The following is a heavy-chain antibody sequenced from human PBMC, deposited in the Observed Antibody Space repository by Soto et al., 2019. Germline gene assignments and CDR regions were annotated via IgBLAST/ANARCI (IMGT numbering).Heavy chain of an antibody. CDR2: ISYDGSNK. J-gene: IGHJ3*02. CDR1: GFTFSSYG. V-gene: IGHV3-30*03. CDR3: ATLFDIVVVVAATHDAFDI. Sequence: GGSLRLSCAASGFTFSSYGMHWVRQAPGKGLEWVAVISYDGSNKYYADSVKGRFTISRDNSKNTLYLQMNSLRAEDTAVYYCATLFDIVVVVAATHDAFDIWGQGTMVTVSS. D-gene: IGHD2-15*01.